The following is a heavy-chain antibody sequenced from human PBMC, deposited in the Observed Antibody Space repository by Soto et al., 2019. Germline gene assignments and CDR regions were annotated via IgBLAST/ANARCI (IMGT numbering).Heavy chain of an antibody. CDR3: ARGQDILVYYGMDV. D-gene: IGHD2-15*01. CDR1: GGSFSGYY. J-gene: IGHJ6*02. V-gene: IGHV4-34*01. CDR2: INHSGSS. Sequence: SETLSLTCAVYGGSFSGYYWSWNNDRPGKGLEWIGEINHSGSSNYNPSLKIRVTISVDTSKDQFSLKLSSVTAAGTAVYYCARGQDILVYYGMDVWVEGTTV.